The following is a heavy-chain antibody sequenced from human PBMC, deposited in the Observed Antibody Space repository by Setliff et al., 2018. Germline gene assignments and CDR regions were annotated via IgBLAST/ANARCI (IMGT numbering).Heavy chain of an antibody. CDR2: VYYSGAA. V-gene: IGHV4-59*02. J-gene: IGHJ4*02. Sequence: SETLSLTCTVSGGSVRGYYWSWIRQPPGKGLEFIGYVYYSGAAKYDPSLKSRVTMSVDTSKTQFSLKLNSMTTADTAVYYCARGGTYRYFDYWGQGTLVTVSS. CDR3: ARGGTYRYFDY. CDR1: GGSVRGYY.